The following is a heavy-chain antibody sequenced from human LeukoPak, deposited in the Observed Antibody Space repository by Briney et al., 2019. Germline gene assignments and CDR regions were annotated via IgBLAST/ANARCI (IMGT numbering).Heavy chain of an antibody. CDR3: ARRSSGYYGKYDY. CDR2: INHGGST. D-gene: IGHD3-22*01. CDR1: GGSISSSNW. Sequence: SETLSLTCAVSGGSISSSNWWSWVRQPPGKGLEWIGEINHGGSTNYNPSLKSRVTISVDTSKNQFSLKLSSVTAADTAVYYCARRSSGYYGKYDYWGQGTLVTVSS. V-gene: IGHV4-4*02. J-gene: IGHJ4*02.